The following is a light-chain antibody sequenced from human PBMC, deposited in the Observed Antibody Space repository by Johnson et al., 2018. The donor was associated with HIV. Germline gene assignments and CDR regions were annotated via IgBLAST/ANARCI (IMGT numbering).Light chain of an antibody. Sequence: QSVLTQPPSVSAAPGQKVTISCSGSNSNIGNNYVSWYQQVPGTAPKLLIYENNKRPSGIPDRFSGSKSGTSATLGITGLQTGDEADYYCGTWDSGRSAYVFGTGTKVTVL. CDR3: GTWDSGRSAYV. CDR2: ENN. J-gene: IGLJ1*01. V-gene: IGLV1-51*02. CDR1: NSNIGNNY.